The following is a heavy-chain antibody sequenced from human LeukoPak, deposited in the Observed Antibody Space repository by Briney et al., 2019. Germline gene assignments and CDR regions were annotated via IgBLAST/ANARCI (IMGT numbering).Heavy chain of an antibody. V-gene: IGHV4-61*02. CDR2: IHTSGST. CDR1: GGSISSGSYY. CDR3: ARGWINLDY. Sequence: SETLSLTCTVSGGSISSGSYYWSWIRQPAGKGLELIGRIHTSGSTNYSPSLKSRATMSVDTSKNQFSLNLSSVTAADTAVYYCARGWINLDYWGHGTLVTVSS. J-gene: IGHJ4*01. D-gene: IGHD5-12*01.